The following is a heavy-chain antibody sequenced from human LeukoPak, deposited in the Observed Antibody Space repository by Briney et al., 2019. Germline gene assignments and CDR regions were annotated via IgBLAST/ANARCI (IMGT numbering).Heavy chain of an antibody. CDR1: GFTFSDYY. D-gene: IGHD1-14*01. CDR3: ARTTGSFGPVAL. Sequence: PGGSLRLSCAASGFTFSDYYMHWIRQAPGKGLEWVSYISSSGSYTHADSVKGRFTISRDNAKNLLYLQMNSLRAEDTALYYCARTTGSFGPVALWGQGTLVTVSS. CDR2: ISSSGS. J-gene: IGHJ4*02. V-gene: IGHV3-11*06.